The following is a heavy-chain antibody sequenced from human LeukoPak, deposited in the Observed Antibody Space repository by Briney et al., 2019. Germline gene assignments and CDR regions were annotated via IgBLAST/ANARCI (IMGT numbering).Heavy chain of an antibody. CDR1: GYTFISYG. Sequence: ASVKVSCKASGYTFISYGISWVRQAPGQGLEWMGWISAYDGNTNYAQKFQGRVTMTTDTSTSTAYMELRSLRSDDTAVYYCATEPLRLRLGDTSTDYWGQGTLVTVSS. D-gene: IGHD3-16*01. CDR2: ISAYDGNT. V-gene: IGHV1-18*04. CDR3: ATEPLRLRLGDTSTDY. J-gene: IGHJ4*02.